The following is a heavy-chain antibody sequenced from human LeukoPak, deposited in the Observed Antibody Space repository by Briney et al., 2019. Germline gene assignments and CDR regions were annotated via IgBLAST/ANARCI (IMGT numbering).Heavy chain of an antibody. V-gene: IGHV3-23*01. CDR1: GYTFSSYA. CDR3: AKEGRSLQTY. Sequence: GGSLRLSCAASGYTFSSYAMSWVRQAPGKGLGWVSAISGSGGSTYYADSVKGRFTISRDNAKNSLYLQMNSLRVEDTAVYYCAKEGRSLQTYWGQGTLVTVSS. CDR2: ISGSGGST. J-gene: IGHJ4*02. D-gene: IGHD5-24*01.